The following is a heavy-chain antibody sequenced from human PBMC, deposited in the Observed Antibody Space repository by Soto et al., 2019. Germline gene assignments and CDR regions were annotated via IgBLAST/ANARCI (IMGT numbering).Heavy chain of an antibody. Sequence: SVKVSCKASGGTFSSYAISWVRQAPGQGLEWMGGIIPIFGTANYAQKFQGRVTITADESKNTLYLQMNSLRAEDTAVYYCAKDHEWLLDYWGQGTLVTVS. CDR3: AKDHEWLLDY. D-gene: IGHD5-12*01. J-gene: IGHJ4*02. CDR2: IIPIFGTA. CDR1: GGTFSSYA. V-gene: IGHV1-69*13.